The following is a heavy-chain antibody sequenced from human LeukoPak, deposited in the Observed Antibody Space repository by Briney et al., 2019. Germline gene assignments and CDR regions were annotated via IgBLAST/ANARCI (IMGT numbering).Heavy chain of an antibody. Sequence: SETLSLTCIVSGGSISRGSYYWSWIRQPAGKGLEWMGRIYNSGSTNYNPSLKSRVTISTDMSKNQISLKLSSVTAADTAVYYCARDAQPHFDYWGQGTLVTVSS. CDR3: ARDAQPHFDY. CDR1: GGSISRGSYY. CDR2: IYNSGST. V-gene: IGHV4-61*02. J-gene: IGHJ4*02.